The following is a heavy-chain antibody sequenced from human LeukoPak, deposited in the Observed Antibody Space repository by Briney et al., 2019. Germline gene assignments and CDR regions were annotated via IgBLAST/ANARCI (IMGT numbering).Heavy chain of an antibody. CDR3: AREGDGYSSSGYSN. V-gene: IGHV4-59*11. J-gene: IGHJ4*02. CDR2: IYYSGST. CDR1: GGSISSHY. D-gene: IGHD6-13*01. Sequence: PSDTLSLTCTVSGGSISSHYWSWIRQPPGKGLEWIGYIYYSGSTNYNTSLKSRVTISVDTSKNQFSLKLSSVTAADTAVYYCAREGDGYSSSGYSNWGQGTLVTVS.